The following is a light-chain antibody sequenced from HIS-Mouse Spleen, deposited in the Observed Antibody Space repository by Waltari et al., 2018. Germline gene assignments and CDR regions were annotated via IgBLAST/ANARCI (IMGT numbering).Light chain of an antibody. J-gene: IGLJ2*01. CDR1: ALHNNY. Sequence: SYELTQPPSVSVSPGQTARITCSVDALHNNYSYWYQQKSGQAPVLVIYEDSKRPSGIPERFSGSSSGTMATLTISGAQVEDEADYYCYSTDSSGNHRVFGGGTKLTVL. CDR3: YSTDSSGNHRV. V-gene: IGLV3-10*01. CDR2: EDS.